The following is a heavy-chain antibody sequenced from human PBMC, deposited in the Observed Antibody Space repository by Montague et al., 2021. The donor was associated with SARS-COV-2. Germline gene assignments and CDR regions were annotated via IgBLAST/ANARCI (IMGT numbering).Heavy chain of an antibody. J-gene: IGHJ6*02. CDR2: ISSSGGGITK. V-gene: IGHV3-48*03. Sequence: SLRLSCAASGFIFSRYEMNWVRQAPGKGLEWISYISSSGGGITKXXTDTVKGRFTITRDNAKNSLYLQMNSLRVEDTAIYYCARDRGWDDWCGMDVWGQGTTVTVSS. CDR1: GFIFSRYE. D-gene: IGHD2-21*01. CDR3: ARDRGWDDWCGMDV.